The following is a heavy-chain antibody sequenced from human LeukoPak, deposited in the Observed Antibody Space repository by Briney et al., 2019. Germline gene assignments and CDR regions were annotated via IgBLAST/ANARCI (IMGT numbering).Heavy chain of an antibody. CDR3: ARAFYFWTNWFDP. Sequence: SETLSLTCAVYGGSFSGYYWSWIRQPPGKGLEWIGEISHSGSTNYNPSLKSRVTISVDTSKNQFSLKLSSVTAADTAVHYCARAFYFWTNWFDPWGQGTLVTVSS. CDR2: ISHSGST. CDR1: GGSFSGYY. D-gene: IGHD3/OR15-3a*01. V-gene: IGHV4-34*01. J-gene: IGHJ5*02.